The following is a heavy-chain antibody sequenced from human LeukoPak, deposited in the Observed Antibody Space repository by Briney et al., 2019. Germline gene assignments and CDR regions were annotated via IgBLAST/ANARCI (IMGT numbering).Heavy chain of an antibody. V-gene: IGHV4-59*01. Sequence: SETLSLTCTVSDGSINGYYWSWIRQPPGKGLDWIGYMYSGGTINYSPSLKSRVTISEDMSKNQFSLKLTSVTAADTAVYYCARHSGHSSTNDAFDIWGQGTMVIVSS. CDR3: ARHSGHSSTNDAFDI. J-gene: IGHJ3*02. CDR1: DGSINGYY. D-gene: IGHD6-13*01. CDR2: MYSGGTI.